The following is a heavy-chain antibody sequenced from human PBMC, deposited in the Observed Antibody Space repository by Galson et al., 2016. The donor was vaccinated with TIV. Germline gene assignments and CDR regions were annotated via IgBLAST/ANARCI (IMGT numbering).Heavy chain of an antibody. V-gene: IGHV4-59*12. Sequence: LSLTCSVSGGSISNYYWNWIRQPPGKGLEWIGHIYYSGSTSYNPSLKSRATISVDTSKNQFSLKLSSVTAADTAVYYCARDAVGATPYNWFDPWGQGTLVTVSS. D-gene: IGHD1-26*01. CDR1: GGSISNYY. J-gene: IGHJ5*02. CDR3: ARDAVGATPYNWFDP. CDR2: IYYSGST.